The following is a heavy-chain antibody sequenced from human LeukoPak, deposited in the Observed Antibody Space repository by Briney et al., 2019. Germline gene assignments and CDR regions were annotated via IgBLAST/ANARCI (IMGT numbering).Heavy chain of an antibody. CDR3: ARDLGYSSSSGN. CDR1: GFTFSSYA. D-gene: IGHD6-6*01. V-gene: IGHV3-48*03. Sequence: GGSLRLSCAASGFTFSSYAMSWVRQAPGKGLEWVSYISSSGSTIYYADSVKGRFTISRDNAKNSLYLQMNSLRAEDTAVYYCARDLGYSSSSGNWGQGTLVTVSS. J-gene: IGHJ4*02. CDR2: ISSSGSTI.